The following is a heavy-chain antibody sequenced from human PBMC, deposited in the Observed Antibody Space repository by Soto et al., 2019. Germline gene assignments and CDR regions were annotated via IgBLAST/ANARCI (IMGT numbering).Heavy chain of an antibody. CDR1: GGSISTYY. Sequence: PSETLSLTCTVSGGSISTYYWSWIRQPPGKGLEWIGYIYYSGSTNYNPSLKSRGTISVDTSKNQFSLKLRSVTAADTAVYYCARANYYYDRSGYLYYFAYWGQGTLVTVSS. V-gene: IGHV4-59*01. CDR3: ARANYYYDRSGYLYYFAY. D-gene: IGHD3-22*01. CDR2: IYYSGST. J-gene: IGHJ4*02.